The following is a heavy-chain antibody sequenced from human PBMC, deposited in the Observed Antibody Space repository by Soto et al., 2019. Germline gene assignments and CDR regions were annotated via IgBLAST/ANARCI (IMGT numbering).Heavy chain of an antibody. CDR2: INPNSGGP. J-gene: IGHJ4*02. Sequence: GASVKVSCKASGYTFTSYYMHWVRQAPGQGLEWMGIINPNSGGPNYAPNFQGRVTMTRDTSISTAYMELSRLTSDDTAVYYCARTNGIGNDYWGQGTLVTVSS. V-gene: IGHV1-2*02. CDR3: ARTNGIGNDY. CDR1: GYTFTSYY.